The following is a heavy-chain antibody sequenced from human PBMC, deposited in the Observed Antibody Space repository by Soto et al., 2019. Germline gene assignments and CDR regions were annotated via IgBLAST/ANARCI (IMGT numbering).Heavy chain of an antibody. V-gene: IGHV1-2*02. D-gene: IGHD1-1*01. CDR3: AVKDPTERYYYGMDV. J-gene: IGHJ6*02. CDR2: INPNSGGT. CDR1: GGTFSSYA. Sequence: ASVKVSCKASGGTFSSYAISWVRQAPGQGLEWMGWINPNSGGTNYAQKFQGRVTMTRDTSISTAYMELSRLRSDDTAVYYCAVKDPTERYYYGMDVWGQGTTVTVSS.